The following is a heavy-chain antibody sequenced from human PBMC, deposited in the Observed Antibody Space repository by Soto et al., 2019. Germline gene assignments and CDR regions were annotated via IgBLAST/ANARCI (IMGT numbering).Heavy chain of an antibody. J-gene: IGHJ4*02. CDR1: GGSLSSSSYY. CDR3: ARRVYYGSGSYYFDY. D-gene: IGHD3-10*01. CDR2: IYYSGST. Sequence: PSETLSLTCTVAGGSLSSSSYYWGWIRQPPGKGLEWIGSIYYSGSTYYNPSLKSRVTISVDTSKNQFSLKLSSVTAADTAVYYCARRVYYGSGSYYFDYWGQGTLVTVSS. V-gene: IGHV4-39*01.